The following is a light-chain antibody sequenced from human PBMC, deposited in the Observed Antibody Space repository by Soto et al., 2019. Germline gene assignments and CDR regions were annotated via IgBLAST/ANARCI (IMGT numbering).Light chain of an antibody. CDR3: ATWDDGLGAPL. J-gene: IGLJ2*01. CDR2: RDD. Sequence: QSVLTQPPSASGTTGQTVTISCSGGSSNIGENPVNWYQQLPGAAPRLLIYRDDQRPSGVPARFFASKSDASASLAISGLQSEDEADYFCATWDDGLGAPLFGGGTKVTVL. V-gene: IGLV1-44*01. CDR1: SSNIGENP.